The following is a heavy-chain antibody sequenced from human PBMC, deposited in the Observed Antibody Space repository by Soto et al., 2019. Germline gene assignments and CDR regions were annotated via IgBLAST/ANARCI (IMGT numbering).Heavy chain of an antibody. V-gene: IGHV3-30*18. J-gene: IGHJ4*01. D-gene: IGHD6-19*01. Sequence: GGSLILSWVASGFTFRSYGIHWVRPAPGKGLEWVAVVSSDGRTTYYADSVKGRFTISRDNSKNTLYLQMDSLRPEDTAVYYCAKEIAVAGDLDYWGHGTLVTVS. CDR3: AKEIAVAGDLDY. CDR2: VSSDGRTT. CDR1: GFTFRSYG.